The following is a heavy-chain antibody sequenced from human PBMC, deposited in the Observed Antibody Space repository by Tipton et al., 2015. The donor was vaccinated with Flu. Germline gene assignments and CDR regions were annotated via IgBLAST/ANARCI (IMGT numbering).Heavy chain of an antibody. CDR2: ISSSGSTI. J-gene: IGHJ5*02. D-gene: IGHD2-2*02. CDR1: GFTFSDYY. V-gene: IGHV3-11*01. Sequence: SLRLSCAASGFTFSDYYMSWIRQAPGKGLEWVSYISSSGSTIYYADSVKGRFTISRDNAKNSLYLQMNSLRAEDTAVYYCARPGAPIASWFDPWGQGTLVTVSS. CDR3: ARPGAPIASWFDP.